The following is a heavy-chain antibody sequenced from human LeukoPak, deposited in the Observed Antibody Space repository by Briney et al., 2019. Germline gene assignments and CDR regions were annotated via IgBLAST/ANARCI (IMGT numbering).Heavy chain of an antibody. CDR3: ARDGYCSSTSCYTSYYYYGMDV. CDR2: ISYDGSNK. J-gene: IGHJ6*02. CDR1: GFTFSSYA. V-gene: IGHV3-30-3*01. D-gene: IGHD2-2*02. Sequence: SGGSLRVSCAASGFTFSSYAMHWVRQAPGKGLEWVAVISYDGSNKYYADSVKGRFTISRDNSKNTLYLQMNSLRAEDTAVYYCARDGYCSSTSCYTSYYYYGMDVWGQGTTVTVSS.